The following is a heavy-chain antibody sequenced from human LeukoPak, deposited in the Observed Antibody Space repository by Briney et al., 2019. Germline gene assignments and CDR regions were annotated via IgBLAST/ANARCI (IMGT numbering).Heavy chain of an antibody. CDR1: GGSISSYY. CDR2: IYYSGST. Sequence: SETLSLTCTVSGGSISSYYWSWIRQPPGKGLGWIGYIYYSGSTNYNPSLKSRVTISGDTSKNQFSLKLSSATAADTAVYYCARRYRSHSSSWSYYFDYWGQGTLVTVSS. J-gene: IGHJ4*02. CDR3: ARRYRSHSSSWSYYFDY. V-gene: IGHV4-59*08. D-gene: IGHD6-13*01.